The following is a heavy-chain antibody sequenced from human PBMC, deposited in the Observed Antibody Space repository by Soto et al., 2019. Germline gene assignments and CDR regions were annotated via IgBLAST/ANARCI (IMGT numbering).Heavy chain of an antibody. CDR2: IIPMSGRP. Sequence: QVQLVQSGAEVKTPGSSVKVSCKASGGTFNSFSIDWVRQAPGQGLEWMGGIIPMSGRPNYAQRSQGRVTFSADKSTNSVYMELNRLTHEDTAVYYCTRRGRQSANWFDPWGQGTLVTVSS. CDR1: GGTFNSFS. V-gene: IGHV1-69*06. J-gene: IGHJ5*02. CDR3: TRRGRQSANWFDP.